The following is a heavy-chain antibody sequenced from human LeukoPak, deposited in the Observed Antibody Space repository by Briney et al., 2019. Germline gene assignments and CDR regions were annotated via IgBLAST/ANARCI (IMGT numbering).Heavy chain of an antibody. J-gene: IGHJ5*02. Sequence: GGSLRLSCAASGFTFSSHGMHWVRQAPGKGLEWVAVISYDGRNKDYVVSVKGRFTVSRDNSKNTLYLQMNSLRVEDTAVYYCAKDGTKYYDFWSGYNLGYNWFDPWGPGTLVTVSS. CDR2: ISYDGRNK. CDR1: GFTFSSHG. CDR3: AKDGTKYYDFWSGYNLGYNWFDP. D-gene: IGHD3-3*01. V-gene: IGHV3-30*18.